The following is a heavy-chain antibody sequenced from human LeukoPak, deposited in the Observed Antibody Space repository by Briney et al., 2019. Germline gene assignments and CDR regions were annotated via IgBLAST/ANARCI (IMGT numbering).Heavy chain of an antibody. CDR3: ARTQGWGTVRTGYYYGMDV. V-gene: IGHV4-59*08. D-gene: IGHD4-11*01. J-gene: IGHJ6*02. CDR1: GGSISGSY. Sequence: SSETLSLTCTVSGGSISGSYWSWIRQPPGKGLEWIGYIYYSETYYNPSLKSRVTISLDTSKNQSSLNLRFVTAADTAVYFCARTQGWGTVRTGYYYGMDVWGQGTTVTVSS. CDR2: IYYSET.